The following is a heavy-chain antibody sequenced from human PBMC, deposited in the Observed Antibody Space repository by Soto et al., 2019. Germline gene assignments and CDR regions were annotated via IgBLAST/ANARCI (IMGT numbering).Heavy chain of an antibody. CDR1: GFTFSSYS. J-gene: IGHJ4*02. CDR2: ISSSSSTI. Sequence: GGSLRLSCAASGFTFSSYSMNWVRQAPGKGLEWVSYISSSSSTIYYADSVKGRFTISRDNAKNSLYLQMNSLRAEDTAVYYCARALLGYSSSSTIKYWGQGTLVTVSS. CDR3: ARALLGYSSSSTIKY. V-gene: IGHV3-48*01. D-gene: IGHD6-6*01.